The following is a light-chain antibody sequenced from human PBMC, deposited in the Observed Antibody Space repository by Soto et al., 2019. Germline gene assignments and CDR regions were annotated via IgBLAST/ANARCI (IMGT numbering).Light chain of an antibody. CDR3: SSYTSSSTLLYV. Sequence: QSALTQPASVSGSPAQSITISCTGTSSDVGGYNYVSWYQQHPGKAPKLMIYDVSNRPSGVSNRFSGPKSGNTASLTISGLQAEDEADYYCSSYTSSSTLLYVFGTGTKVTVL. CDR2: DVS. J-gene: IGLJ1*01. V-gene: IGLV2-14*01. CDR1: SSDVGGYNY.